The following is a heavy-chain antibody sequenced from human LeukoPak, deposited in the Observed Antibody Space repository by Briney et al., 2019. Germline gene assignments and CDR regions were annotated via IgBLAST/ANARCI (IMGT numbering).Heavy chain of an antibody. J-gene: IGHJ4*02. CDR1: GGTFSSYA. CDR3: ARLWIAVASKLISFDY. Sequence: SVKVSCKASGGTFSSYAISWVRQAPGQGLEWMGGIIPIFGTANYAQKFQGRVTITADESTSTAYMELSSLRSEDTAVYYCARLWIAVASKLISFDYWGQGTLVTVSS. V-gene: IGHV1-69*13. CDR2: IIPIFGTA. D-gene: IGHD6-19*01.